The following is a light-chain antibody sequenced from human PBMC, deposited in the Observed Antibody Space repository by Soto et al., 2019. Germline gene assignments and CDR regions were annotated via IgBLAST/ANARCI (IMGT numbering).Light chain of an antibody. J-gene: IGLJ1*01. CDR1: SSDVGGYNY. V-gene: IGLV2-14*01. Sequence: QSALTQPASVSGSPGQSITISCTGTSSDVGGYNYVSRYQQHPGKAPKLMIYDVSNRPSGVSNRFSGSKSGNTASLTISGLQAEDEADYYCSSYTSSSTSYVCGTGTKVTVL. CDR3: SSYTSSSTSYV. CDR2: DVS.